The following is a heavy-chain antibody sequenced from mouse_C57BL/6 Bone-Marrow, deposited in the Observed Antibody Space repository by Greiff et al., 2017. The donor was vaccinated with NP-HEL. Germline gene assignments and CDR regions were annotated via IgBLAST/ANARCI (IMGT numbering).Heavy chain of an antibody. CDR1: GFSLTSYG. D-gene: IGHD2-12*01. CDR3: ASYVFAY. CDR2: IWSGGST. V-gene: IGHV2-2*01. Sequence: QVQLQQSGPGLVQPSQSLSITCTVSGFSLTSYGVHWVRQSPGKGLEWLGVIWSGGSTDYKAAFISRLSISKDNSKSQVFFKMNSLQADDTAIYYCASYVFAYWGQGTLVTVSA. J-gene: IGHJ3*01.